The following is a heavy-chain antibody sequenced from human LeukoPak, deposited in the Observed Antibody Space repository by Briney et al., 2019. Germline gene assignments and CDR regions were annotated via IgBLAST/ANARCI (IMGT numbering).Heavy chain of an antibody. CDR3: VRDGGGYYFDY. D-gene: IGHD6-25*01. V-gene: IGHV3-48*02. J-gene: IGHJ4*02. CDR2: VSSSSSTK. CDR1: GITFSGYR. Sequence: GGSLRLSCAGSGITFSGYRMNWVRQAPGKGLEWISCVSSSSSTKYYAESVKGRFTVSRGNAENSLYLQMDSLRDEDTAVYYCVRDGGGYYFDYWGQGTLVTVSS.